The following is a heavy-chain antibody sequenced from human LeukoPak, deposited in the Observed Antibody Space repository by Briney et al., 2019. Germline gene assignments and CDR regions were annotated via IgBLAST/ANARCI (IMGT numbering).Heavy chain of an antibody. D-gene: IGHD6-6*01. Sequence: PGGCLRLSCAASGFTFSSYVMHWVRQAPGKGLEYVSAISTNGGGTYYANSVKGRFTISRDNSKNTLYLQMGSLRAEDMAVYYCARVGYSSSSAYFDFWGQGTLVTVSS. CDR3: ARVGYSSSSAYFDF. V-gene: IGHV3-64*01. CDR2: ISTNGGGT. J-gene: IGHJ4*02. CDR1: GFTFSSYV.